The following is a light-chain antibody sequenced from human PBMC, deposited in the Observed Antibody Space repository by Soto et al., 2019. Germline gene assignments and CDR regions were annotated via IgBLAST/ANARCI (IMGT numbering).Light chain of an antibody. CDR3: QQYNNWPRT. Sequence: EIVMTQSPATLSVSPGERATLSCRASQIVSSNLAWYQQKPGQAPRLLIYGASTRATGIAARFSGSGSGTEFTLTISGLQSEDFAVYYCQQYNNWPRTFGQGTTGDIK. J-gene: IGKJ1*01. V-gene: IGKV3-15*01. CDR1: QIVSSN. CDR2: GAS.